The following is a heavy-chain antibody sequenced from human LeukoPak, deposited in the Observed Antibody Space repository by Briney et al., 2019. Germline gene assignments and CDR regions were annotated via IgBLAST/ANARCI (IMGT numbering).Heavy chain of an antibody. CDR3: ARSSATMVRGVTFDY. CDR2: IIPILGIA. J-gene: IGHJ4*02. CDR1: GGTFSSYA. D-gene: IGHD3-10*01. V-gene: IGHV1-69*04. Sequence: SVKVSCKASGGTFSSYAISWVRQAPGQGLEWMGRIIPILGIANYAQKFQGRVTITADKSTSTAYMELSSLRSGDTAVYYCARSSATMVRGVTFDYWGQGTLVTVSS.